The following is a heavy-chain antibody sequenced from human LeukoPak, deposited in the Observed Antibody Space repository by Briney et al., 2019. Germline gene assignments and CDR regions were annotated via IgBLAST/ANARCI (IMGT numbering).Heavy chain of an antibody. CDR2: IYYSGST. V-gene: IGHV4-59*01. Sequence: SETLSLTRTVSCGSISSYYWSWIRQPPGKGLEWIGYIYYSGSTNYNPSLKSRVTISVDTSKNQFSLKLSSVTAADTAVHYCASDSYYDFWSGYYTLGAFDIWGQGTMVTVSS. J-gene: IGHJ3*02. D-gene: IGHD3-3*01. CDR3: ASDSYYDFWSGYYTLGAFDI. CDR1: CGSISSYY.